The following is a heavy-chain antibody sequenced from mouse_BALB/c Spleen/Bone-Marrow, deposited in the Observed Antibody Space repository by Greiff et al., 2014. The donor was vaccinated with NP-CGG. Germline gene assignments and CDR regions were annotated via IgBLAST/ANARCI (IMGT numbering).Heavy chain of an antibody. V-gene: IGHV4-1*02. CDR3: ARQGYYGDGDY. J-gene: IGHJ2*01. CDR1: GFDFSRYW. Sequence: EVQLVESGGGLVQPGGSLKLSCAASGFDFSRYWMSWVRQAPGKGLEWIGEINPDSSTINYTPFLKDKFIISRDNAKNTLYLQMNKVRSEDKALYYCARQGYYGDGDYWGQGTTLTVSS. D-gene: IGHD2-13*01. CDR2: INPDSSTI.